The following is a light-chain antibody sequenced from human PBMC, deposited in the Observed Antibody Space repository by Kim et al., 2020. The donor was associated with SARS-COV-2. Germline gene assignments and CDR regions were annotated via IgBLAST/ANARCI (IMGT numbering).Light chain of an antibody. J-gene: IGLJ3*02. CDR3: HVWDSSTVV. CDR1: NIGIKN. CDR2: RDG. V-gene: IGLV3-9*01. Sequence: SVSLGQTARVTCGGNNIGIKNVHWYQQKPGQAPVLVIYRDGNRPSGIPERFSGSNSGNTATLTISRAQAGDEADYYCHVWDSSTVVFGGGTQLTVL.